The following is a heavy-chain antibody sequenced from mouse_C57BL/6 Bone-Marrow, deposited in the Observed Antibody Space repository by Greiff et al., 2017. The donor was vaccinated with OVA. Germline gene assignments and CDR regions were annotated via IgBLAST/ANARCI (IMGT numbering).Heavy chain of an antibody. CDR3: AREGKMSDYFDY. Sequence: VQLKESGPELVKPGASVKIPCKASGYTFTDYNMDWVKQSHGTSLEWIGDINPNNGGTIYNQKFKGKAKLTVAKSSSTAYMELRSRTSEDTAVYYCAREGKMSDYFDYWGQGTTLTVSS. J-gene: IGHJ2*01. CDR2: INPNNGGT. CDR1: GYTFTDYN. V-gene: IGHV1-18*01.